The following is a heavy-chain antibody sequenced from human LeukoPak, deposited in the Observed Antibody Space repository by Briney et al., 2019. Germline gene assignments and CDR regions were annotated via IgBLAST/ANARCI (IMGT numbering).Heavy chain of an antibody. V-gene: IGHV1-46*01. J-gene: IGHJ4*02. CDR1: GYSFFSYY. CDR2: INPSADST. CDR3: ATKSGSYQVPHFDY. Sequence: ASVKVSCKASGYSFFSYYIHLVRQAPGQGLEWMGVINPSADSTTYAQKFQGRVTMTEDTSTDTAYMELSSLRSEDTAVYYCATKSGSYQVPHFDYWGQGTLVTVSS. D-gene: IGHD1-26*01.